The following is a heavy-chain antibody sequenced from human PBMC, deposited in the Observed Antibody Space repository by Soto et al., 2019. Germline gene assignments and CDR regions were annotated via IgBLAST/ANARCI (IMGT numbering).Heavy chain of an antibody. D-gene: IGHD2-8*02. CDR1: GFTVSTYG. V-gene: IGHV3-30*03. CDR3: TGGVASGY. J-gene: IGHJ4*02. Sequence: QVQLVESGGGVVQPGRSLRSSCAVPGFTVSTYGMHWVRQAPGKGPEWVAVISCDGGTKYYADSAKCRFTISRDNSRKTLFLEMNWLRGDVMAVSYCTGGVASGYWGQGSLVTVS. CDR2: ISCDGGTK.